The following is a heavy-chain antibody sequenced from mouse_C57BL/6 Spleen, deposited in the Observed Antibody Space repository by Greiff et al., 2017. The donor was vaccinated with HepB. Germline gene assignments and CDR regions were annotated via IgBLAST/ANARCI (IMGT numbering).Heavy chain of an antibody. D-gene: IGHD2-3*01. CDR2: INYDGSST. J-gene: IGHJ4*01. V-gene: IGHV5-16*01. CDR3: ARDGWGVYAMDY. CDR1: GFTFSDYY. Sequence: EVKVVESEGGLVQPGSSMKLSCTASGFTFSDYYMAWVRQVPEKGLEWVANINYDGSSTYYLDSLKSRFIISRDNAKNILYLQMSSLKSEDTATYYCARDGWGVYAMDYWGQGTSVTVSS.